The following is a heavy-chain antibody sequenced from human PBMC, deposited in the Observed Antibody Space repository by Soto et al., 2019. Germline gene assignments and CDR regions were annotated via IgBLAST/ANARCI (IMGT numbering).Heavy chain of an antibody. CDR3: ATTGDFWSGYYERDLFDY. Sequence: PSETLSLTCTVSGGSISSSSYYWGWIRQPPGKGLEWIGSIYYSGSTYYNPSLKSRVTISVDTSKNQFSLKLSSVTAADTAVYYCATTGDFWSGYYERDLFDYWGQGTLVTVSS. CDR1: GGSISSSSYY. D-gene: IGHD3-3*01. V-gene: IGHV4-39*01. CDR2: IYYSGST. J-gene: IGHJ4*02.